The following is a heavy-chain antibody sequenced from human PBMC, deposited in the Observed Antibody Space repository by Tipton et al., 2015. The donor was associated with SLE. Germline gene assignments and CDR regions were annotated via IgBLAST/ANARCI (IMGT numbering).Heavy chain of an antibody. V-gene: IGHV3-30*02. J-gene: IGHJ4*02. CDR1: GFIFSDYA. D-gene: IGHD3-10*01. CDR3: AKAGLNYCGDY. Sequence: SGFIFSDYAMHWVRQTPGKGLEWVAFVRYDGSNKKYADSAKGRFTISRDNSKNTLYLQMNSLRAEDTALYYCAKAGLNYCGDYWGQGTLVAVSS. CDR2: VRYDGSNK.